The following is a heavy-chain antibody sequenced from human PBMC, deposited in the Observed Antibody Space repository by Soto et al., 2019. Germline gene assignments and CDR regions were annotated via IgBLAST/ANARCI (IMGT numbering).Heavy chain of an antibody. CDR3: ARDPSSGYEAWFDP. D-gene: IGHD3-22*01. CDR2: IIPIFGTA. CDR1: GGTFSSYA. V-gene: IGHV1-69*12. J-gene: IGHJ5*02. Sequence: QVQLVQSGAEVKKPGSSVKVSCKASGGTFSSYAISWVRQAPGQGLEWMGGIIPIFGTANYAQKFQGRVTITADESTSTAYMELSSLRSEDTAVYYCARDPSSGYEAWFDPWGQGTLVTVSS.